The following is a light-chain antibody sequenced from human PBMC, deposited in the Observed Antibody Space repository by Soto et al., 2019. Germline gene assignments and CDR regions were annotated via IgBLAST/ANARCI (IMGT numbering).Light chain of an antibody. Sequence: QLVLTQPPSASGTPGQRVTISCSGTSSNIGTYTVNWYQQLPGTAPKLLIYTDYQRPSGVPDRFSGSKSGTSASLAINGLHSEDEADYFCKSYAGSNTYVFGSGTKLTVL. J-gene: IGLJ1*01. CDR2: TDY. V-gene: IGLV1-44*01. CDR3: KSYAGSNTYV. CDR1: SSNIGTYT.